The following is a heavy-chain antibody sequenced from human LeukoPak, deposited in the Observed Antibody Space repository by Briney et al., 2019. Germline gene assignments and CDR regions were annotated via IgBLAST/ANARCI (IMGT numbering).Heavy chain of an antibody. CDR3: ARNRIRSGLNWFGP. D-gene: IGHD6-19*01. Sequence: ASVKVSCKASGYTFTDYYIHWVRQAPGQGLEWMGWINPNSGGTNYAQKFQGRVAMTRDTSISTAYMELSRLRSDDTAVYYCARNRIRSGLNWFGPWGQGTLVTVSS. V-gene: IGHV1-2*02. CDR2: INPNSGGT. CDR1: GYTFTDYY. J-gene: IGHJ5*02.